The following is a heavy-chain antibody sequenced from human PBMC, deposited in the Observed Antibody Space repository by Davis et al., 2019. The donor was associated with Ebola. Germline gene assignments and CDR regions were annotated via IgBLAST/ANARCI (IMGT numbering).Heavy chain of an antibody. D-gene: IGHD6-13*01. CDR2: ISYDGSKK. CDR3: AKGYSSNWGRDYLDY. CDR1: GFTFSSYA. J-gene: IGHJ4*02. Sequence: GESLKISCAASGFTFSSYAMHWVRQAPGKGLEWVAVISYDGSKKYYADSVQGRFTISRDNSKNTLYLQMNSLRTEDAAVYYCAKGYSSNWGRDYLDYWGQGTLVTVSS. V-gene: IGHV3-30-3*01.